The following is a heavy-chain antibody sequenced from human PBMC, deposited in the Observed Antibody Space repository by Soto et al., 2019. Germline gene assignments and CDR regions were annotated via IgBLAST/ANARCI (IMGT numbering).Heavy chain of an antibody. V-gene: IGHV3-33*01. CDR2: IWYDGSNK. CDR3: ARAMGTWYYDSSGYPY. D-gene: IGHD3-22*01. CDR1: GFTFSSYG. J-gene: IGHJ4*02. Sequence: QVQLVESGGGVVQPGRSLRLSCAASGFTFSSYGMHWVRQAPGKGLEWVAVIWYDGSNKYYADSVKGRFTISRDNSKNXLYLQMNSLRAEDTAVYYCARAMGTWYYDSSGYPYWGQGTLVTVSS.